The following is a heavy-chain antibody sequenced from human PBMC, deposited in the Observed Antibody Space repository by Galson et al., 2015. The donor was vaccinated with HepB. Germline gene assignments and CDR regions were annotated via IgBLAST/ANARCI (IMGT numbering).Heavy chain of an antibody. CDR3: ARGGGEYSYGRGSYYGMDV. J-gene: IGHJ6*02. CDR2: ISYDGSNK. Sequence: SLRLSCAASGFTFSSYAMHWVRQAPGKGLEWVAVISYDGSNKYYADSVKGRFTISRDNSKNTLYLQMNSLRAEDTAVYYCARGGGEYSYGRGSYYGMDVWGQGTTVTVSS. V-gene: IGHV3-30-3*01. CDR1: GFTFSSYA. D-gene: IGHD5-18*01.